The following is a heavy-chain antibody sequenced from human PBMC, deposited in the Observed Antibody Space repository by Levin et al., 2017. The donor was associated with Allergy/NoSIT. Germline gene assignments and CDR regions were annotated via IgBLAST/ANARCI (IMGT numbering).Heavy chain of an antibody. Sequence: SETLSLTCAVSGSSISSSNWWSWVRQPPGKGLEWIGKIFHSGTTNYNTSLKSRVSISVDKSKNQVSLKLSSVTAADTALYYCARMQEAQDYHSYYMDVWGKGITVTVS. J-gene: IGHJ6*03. V-gene: IGHV4-4*02. D-gene: IGHD4/OR15-4a*01. CDR2: IFHSGTT. CDR1: GSSISSSNW. CDR3: ARMQEAQDYHSYYMDV.